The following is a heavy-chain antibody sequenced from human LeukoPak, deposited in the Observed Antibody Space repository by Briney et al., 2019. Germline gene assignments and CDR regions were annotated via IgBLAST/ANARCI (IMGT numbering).Heavy chain of an antibody. CDR2: INPSGGST. J-gene: IGHJ4*02. CDR1: GYTFTSYY. D-gene: IGHD5-18*01. Sequence: GASVKVSCXASGYTFTSYYMHWVRQAPGQGLEWMGIINPSGGSTSYAQKFQGRVTMTRDTSTSTVYMELSSLKASDTAMYYCASTGGYSYGFPKGYFDYWGQRTLVTVSS. V-gene: IGHV1-46*01. CDR3: ASTGGYSYGFPKGYFDY.